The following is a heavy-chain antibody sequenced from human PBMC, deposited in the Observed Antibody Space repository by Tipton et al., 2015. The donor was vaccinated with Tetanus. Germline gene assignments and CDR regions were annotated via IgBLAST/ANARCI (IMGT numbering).Heavy chain of an antibody. D-gene: IGHD6-6*01. Sequence: TLSLTCSVSGGSISSGGYFWNWIRQHPGKGPDWIGYIYYSGDTFYNPSLKSRVSMSVDTPKNQFSLNLRAVTAADTAVYYCARDQGGGRVVRLNWFDPWGQGTLVTVSS. CDR1: GGSISSGGYF. V-gene: IGHV4-31*03. CDR3: ARDQGGGRVVRLNWFDP. J-gene: IGHJ5*02. CDR2: IYYSGDT.